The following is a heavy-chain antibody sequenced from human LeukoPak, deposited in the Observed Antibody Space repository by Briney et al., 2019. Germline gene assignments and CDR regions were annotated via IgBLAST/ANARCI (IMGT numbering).Heavy chain of an antibody. V-gene: IGHV1-2*02. Sequence: ASVKVSCKASGYTFTGYYMHWVRQAPGQGLEWMGWINPNSGGTNYAQKFQGRVTMTRDTSISTAYMELSRLRSDDTAVYYCAREAITIFGVVIIPINPYYFDYWGRGTLVTVSS. D-gene: IGHD3-3*01. J-gene: IGHJ4*02. CDR3: AREAITIFGVVIIPINPYYFDY. CDR1: GYTFTGYY. CDR2: INPNSGGT.